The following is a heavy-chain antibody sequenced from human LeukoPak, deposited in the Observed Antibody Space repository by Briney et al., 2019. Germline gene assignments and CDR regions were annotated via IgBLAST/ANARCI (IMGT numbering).Heavy chain of an antibody. J-gene: IGHJ6*02. D-gene: IGHD4-17*01. V-gene: IGHV3-21*01. CDR2: IGSGTTYI. CDR3: AKASDYGDYFSGMDV. Sequence: GGSLRLSCAASGFTFSSYSMNWVRQAPEKGLEWVSSIGSGTTYIYYADSLKGRFTISRDNAKSSLYLQMNSLSAEDTAVYYCAKASDYGDYFSGMDVWGQGTTVTVSS. CDR1: GFTFSSYS.